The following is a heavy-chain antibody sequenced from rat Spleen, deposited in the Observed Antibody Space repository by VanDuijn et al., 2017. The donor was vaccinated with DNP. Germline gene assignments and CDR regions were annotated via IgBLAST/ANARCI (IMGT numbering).Heavy chain of an antibody. Sequence: EVQLQESGPGLVKPSQSLSLTCSVPGSSITSNYWGWVRKFPGNKMELMGYISYSGGSSYNPSLKSRISITRDTSKNQYFLQLNSVSTEDTATYYCARWTMFFDYWGQGVMVTVSS. D-gene: IGHD1-12*01. CDR2: ISYSGGS. CDR1: GSSITSNY. V-gene: IGHV3-1*01. J-gene: IGHJ2*01. CDR3: ARWTMFFDY.